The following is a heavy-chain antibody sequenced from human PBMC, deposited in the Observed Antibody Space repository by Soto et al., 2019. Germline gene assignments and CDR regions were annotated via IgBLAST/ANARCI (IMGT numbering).Heavy chain of an antibody. D-gene: IGHD6-19*01. V-gene: IGHV1-8*01. CDR3: ARGPWTRIAGAHAY. CDR2: MNPNSGNT. CDR1: GYTFTSYD. Sequence: ASVKVSCKASGYTFTSYDINWVRQATGQGLEWMGWMNPNSGNTGYAQKFQGRVTMTRNTSISTAYMELSSLRSEDTAVYYCARGPWTRIAGAHAYWGQGTLVTVSS. J-gene: IGHJ4*02.